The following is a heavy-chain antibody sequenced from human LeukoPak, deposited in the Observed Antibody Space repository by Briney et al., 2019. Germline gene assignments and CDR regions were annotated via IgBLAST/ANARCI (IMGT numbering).Heavy chain of an antibody. CDR1: GFTFSSYG. V-gene: IGHV3-33*01. D-gene: IGHD3/OR15-3a*01. CDR3: ARDGAVWTGPDY. CDR2: IWYDGSNK. J-gene: IGHJ4*02. Sequence: AGGSLRLSCAASGFTFSSYGMHWVRQAPGKGLEWVAVIWYDGSNKYYADSVKGRFTISRDNSKNTLYLQMNSLRAEDTAVYYCARDGAVWTGPDYWGQGTLVTVSS.